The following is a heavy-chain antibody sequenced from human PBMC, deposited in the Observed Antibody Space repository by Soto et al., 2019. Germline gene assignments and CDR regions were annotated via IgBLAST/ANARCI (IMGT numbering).Heavy chain of an antibody. V-gene: IGHV5-51*01. D-gene: IGHD5-12*01. Sequence: GESLKISCKVSGYRFSTYWIGWVRQMPGKGLEWMGIIYPGDSDTRYSPSFQGQVTISADKSIGTAYLQWSSLKASDTAMYYCARRGNSGYEYFDYWGQGTQVTVSS. CDR1: GYRFSTYW. J-gene: IGHJ4*02. CDR3: ARRGNSGYEYFDY. CDR2: IYPGDSDT.